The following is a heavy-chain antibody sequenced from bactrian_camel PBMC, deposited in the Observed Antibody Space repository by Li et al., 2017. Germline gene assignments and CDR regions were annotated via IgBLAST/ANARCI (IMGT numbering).Heavy chain of an antibody. CDR1: GNIYTTYC. CDR3: AAEHPRRFPEGRWCLVRRLYQ. J-gene: IGHJ4*01. D-gene: IGHD3*01. V-gene: IGHV3S53*01. Sequence: HVQLVESGGGSVQAGGSLRLSCAVSGNIYTTYCLGWFRQAPGKQREGVAVIDRDGSTAYADPVKGRFTISKDNAKNTLYLEMNSLKADDTAMYYCAAEHPRRFPEGRWCLVRRLYQLGPGDPGHRL. CDR2: IDRDGST.